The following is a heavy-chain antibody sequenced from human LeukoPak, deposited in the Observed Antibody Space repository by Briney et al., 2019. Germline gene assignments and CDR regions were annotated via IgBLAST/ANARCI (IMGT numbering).Heavy chain of an antibody. CDR1: GYTFTSYG. J-gene: IGHJ4*02. CDR2: ISAYNGNT. Sequence: ASVKVSCKASGYTFTSYGISWVRRAPGQGLEWMGWISAYNGNTNYAQKLRGRVTLTTDTSTSTAYMELRSLRSDDTAVYYCARVGLRYFDDYWGQGTLVTVSS. CDR3: ARVGLRYFDDY. V-gene: IGHV1-18*04. D-gene: IGHD3-9*01.